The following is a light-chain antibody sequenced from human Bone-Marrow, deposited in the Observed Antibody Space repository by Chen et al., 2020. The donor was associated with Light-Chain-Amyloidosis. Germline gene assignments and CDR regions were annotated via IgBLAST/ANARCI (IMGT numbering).Light chain of an antibody. CDR2: EVT. J-gene: IGLJ1*01. Sequence: QSALTQPASVSGSPGQSITISCTGTSSDVGGDNHVSWYQQHPDNAPKLMLYEVTNRPSLVPDRFSGSKSDNTASLTISGLQPEDEADYFCSSYTITNTLGFGSGTRVTVL. CDR1: SSDVGGDNH. V-gene: IGLV2-14*01. CDR3: SSYTITNTLG.